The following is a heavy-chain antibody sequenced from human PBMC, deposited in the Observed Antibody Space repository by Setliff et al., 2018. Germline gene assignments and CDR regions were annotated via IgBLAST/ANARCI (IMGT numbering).Heavy chain of an antibody. CDR1: GGSISSGSYY. CDR3: ARANKKLDYYYYYYMDV. D-gene: IGHD1-1*01. Sequence: PSETLSLTCTVSGGSISSGSYYWSWIRQPAGKGLEWIGRIYTNGGTDYNPYLKSRATISLDTSKNQFSLKLSSVTAADTAVYYCARANKKLDYYYYYYMDVWGTGTSVTVS. V-gene: IGHV4-61*02. CDR2: IYTNGGT. J-gene: IGHJ6*03.